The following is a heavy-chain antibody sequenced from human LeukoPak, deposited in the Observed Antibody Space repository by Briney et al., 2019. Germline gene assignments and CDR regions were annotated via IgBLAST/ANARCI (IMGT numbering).Heavy chain of an antibody. CDR1: GGSISSSSYY. D-gene: IGHD2-2*01. J-gene: IGHJ5*02. V-gene: IGHV4-39*01. Sequence: PSETLSLTCTVSGGSISSSSYYWSWIRQPPGKGLEWIGSIYYSGSTYYNPSLKSRVTISVDTSKNQFSLKLSSVTAADTAVYYCARHLGYCSSTSCSPWFDPWGQGTLVTVSS. CDR2: IYYSGST. CDR3: ARHLGYCSSTSCSPWFDP.